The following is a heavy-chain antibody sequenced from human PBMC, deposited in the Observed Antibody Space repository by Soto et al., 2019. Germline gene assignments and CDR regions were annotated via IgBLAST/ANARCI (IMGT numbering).Heavy chain of an antibody. Sequence: GGSLRLSCAASGFTFSSYSMNWVRQAPGKGLEWVSYISGSSTTIYYADSVKGRFTISRDNAKNSLYLQMNSLRAEDTAAYYCARDGLWFGERWYYYMDVWGKGTTVTVSS. CDR3: ARDGLWFGERWYYYMDV. CDR2: ISGSSTTI. J-gene: IGHJ6*03. V-gene: IGHV3-48*01. CDR1: GFTFSSYS. D-gene: IGHD3-10*01.